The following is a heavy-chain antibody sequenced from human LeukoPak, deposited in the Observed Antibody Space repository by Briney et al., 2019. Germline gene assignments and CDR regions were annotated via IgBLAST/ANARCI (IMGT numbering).Heavy chain of an antibody. CDR3: AKTLWGSCYFDS. CDR1: GFTFRSYI. CDR2: ISGSGSST. D-gene: IGHD7-27*01. J-gene: IGHJ4*02. V-gene: IGHV3-23*01. Sequence: GGSLRLSCGASGFTFRSYIMHWVRQAPGKGLEWVSGISGSGSSTYYADSVKGRHTISRDNSKKTLYLQMNSLRDEDTAVYYCAKTLWGSCYFDSWGQGILVTVSS.